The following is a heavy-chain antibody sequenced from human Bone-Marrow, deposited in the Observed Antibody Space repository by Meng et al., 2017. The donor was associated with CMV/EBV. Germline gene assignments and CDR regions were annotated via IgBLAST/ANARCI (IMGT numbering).Heavy chain of an antibody. CDR1: GFSFNTYW. CDR2: IKQDGSQK. V-gene: IGHV3-7*01. Sequence: GESLKISCAASGFSFNTYWMGWVRQAPGKGLEWVANIKQDGSQKYYVDSLKGRFTISRENAQNSLYLQMSSLRVEDTAVYYCARVLQLGWFNSWGQGTQVTVSS. D-gene: IGHD6-6*01. CDR3: ARVLQLGWFNS. J-gene: IGHJ5*01.